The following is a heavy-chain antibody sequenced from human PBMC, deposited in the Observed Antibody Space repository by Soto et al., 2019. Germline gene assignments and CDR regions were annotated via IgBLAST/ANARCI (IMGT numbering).Heavy chain of an antibody. V-gene: IGHV4-4*02. CDR3: ARDPRPAIFGVVIRTPHDAFDI. CDR1: GGSISSSNW. CDR2: IYHSGST. Sequence: QVQLQESGPGLVKPSGTLSLTCAVSGGSISSSNWWSWVRQPPGKGLEWIGEIYHSGSTNYNPSLKSRVTISVDKSKNQFSLKLSSVTAADTAVYYCARDPRPAIFGVVIRTPHDAFDIWGQGTMVTVSS. J-gene: IGHJ3*02. D-gene: IGHD3-3*01.